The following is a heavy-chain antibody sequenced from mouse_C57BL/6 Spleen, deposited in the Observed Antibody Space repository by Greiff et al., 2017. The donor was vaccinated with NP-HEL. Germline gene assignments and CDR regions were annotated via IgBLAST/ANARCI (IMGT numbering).Heavy chain of an antibody. J-gene: IGHJ1*03. D-gene: IGHD2-5*01. CDR2: ISNGGGST. CDR3: ARHRGYYSNYEGYFDV. CDR1: GFTFSDYY. V-gene: IGHV5-12*01. Sequence: EVQGVESGGGLVQPGGSLKLSCAASGFTFSDYYMYWVRQTPEKRLEWVAYISNGGGSTYYPDTVKGRFTISRDNAKNTLYPQMSRLKSEDTAVYYCARHRGYYSNYEGYFDVWGTGTTVTVSS.